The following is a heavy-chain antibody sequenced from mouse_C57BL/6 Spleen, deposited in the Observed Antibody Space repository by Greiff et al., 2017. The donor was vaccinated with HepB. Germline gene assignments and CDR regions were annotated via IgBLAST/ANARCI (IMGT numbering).Heavy chain of an antibody. V-gene: IGHV1-63*01. CDR2: IYPGGGYT. D-gene: IGHD2-5*01. Sequence: VQVVESGAELVRPGTSVKMSCKASGYTFTNYWIGWAKQRPGHGLEWIGDIYPGGGYTNYNEKFKGKATLTTDKSSSTAYMQFSSLTSEDSAIYYCARSGYSNYGYFDVWGTGTTVTVSS. CDR3: ARSGYSNYGYFDV. CDR1: GYTFTNYW. J-gene: IGHJ1*03.